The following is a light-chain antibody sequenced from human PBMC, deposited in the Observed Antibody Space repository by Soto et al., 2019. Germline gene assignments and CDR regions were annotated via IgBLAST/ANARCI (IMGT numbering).Light chain of an antibody. CDR3: AAWDDSLNGVL. Sequence: QSVLTQPPSTSGTPGQRVTISCSGSSSNIGSNTVNWYQQLPGTAPKLLIYSNNQRPSGVPDRLSGSKSGTSASLTISGLQSEDEADYYCAAWDDSLNGVLFGGGTKVTVL. CDR1: SSNIGSNT. CDR2: SNN. V-gene: IGLV1-44*01. J-gene: IGLJ2*01.